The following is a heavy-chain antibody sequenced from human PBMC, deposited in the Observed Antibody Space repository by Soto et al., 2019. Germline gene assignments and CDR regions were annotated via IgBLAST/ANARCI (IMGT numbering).Heavy chain of an antibody. Sequence: GASVKVSCKASGGTFSSYTVSWVRQAPGQGLEWMGRIIPILGIANYAQKFQGRVTITADKSTSTAYMELSSLRSEDTAVYYCARGHYRSTLLDYYYHMDVWGKGTTVTVSS. V-gene: IGHV1-69*02. CDR3: ARGHYRSTLLDYYYHMDV. CDR2: IIPILGIA. J-gene: IGHJ6*03. D-gene: IGHD4-17*01. CDR1: GGTFSSYT.